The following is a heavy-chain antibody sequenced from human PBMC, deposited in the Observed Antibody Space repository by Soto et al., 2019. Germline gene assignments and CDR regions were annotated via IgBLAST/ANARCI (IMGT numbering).Heavy chain of an antibody. CDR3: ARDAYYYGSGSAVDY. D-gene: IGHD3-10*01. V-gene: IGHV3-21*01. CDR1: GFTFSSYS. J-gene: IGHJ4*02. CDR2: ISSSSSYI. Sequence: GGSLRLSCAASGFTFSSYSLNWVRQAPGKGLEWVSSISSSSSYIYYADSVKGRFTISRDNAKNSLYLQMNSLRAEDTAVYYCARDAYYYGSGSAVDYWGQGTLVTVSS.